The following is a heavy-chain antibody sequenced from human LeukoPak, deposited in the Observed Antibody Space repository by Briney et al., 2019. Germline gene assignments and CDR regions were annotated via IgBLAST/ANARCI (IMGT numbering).Heavy chain of an antibody. CDR1: GFTFGDYA. CDR3: TRLWHIVVVTDRTPFRPTVPYEAFDI. J-gene: IGHJ3*02. D-gene: IGHD2-21*02. Sequence: GGSLRLSCTASGFTFGDYAMSWFRQAPGKGLEWVGFIRSKAYGGTTEYAASVKGRFTISREDSKSIAYLQMNSLKTEDTAVYYCTRLWHIVVVTDRTPFRPTVPYEAFDIWGQGTMVTVSS. CDR2: IRSKAYGGTT. V-gene: IGHV3-49*03.